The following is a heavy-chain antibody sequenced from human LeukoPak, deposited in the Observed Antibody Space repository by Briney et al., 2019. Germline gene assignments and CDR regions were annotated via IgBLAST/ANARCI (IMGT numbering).Heavy chain of an antibody. CDR2: IYYSGST. D-gene: IGHD6-6*01. J-gene: IGHJ6*02. CDR1: GGSISSYY. CDR3: ARVGSSSWSHYYYYGMDV. V-gene: IGHV4-59*01. Sequence: TSETLSLTCTVSGGSISSYYWSWIRQPPGKGLEWIGYIYYSGSTNYNPSLKSRVTISVDTSKNQFSLELSSVTAADTAVYYCARVGSSSWSHYYYYGMDVWGQGTTVTVSS.